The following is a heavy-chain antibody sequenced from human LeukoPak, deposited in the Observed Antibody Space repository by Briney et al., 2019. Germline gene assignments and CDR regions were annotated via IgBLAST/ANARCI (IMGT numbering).Heavy chain of an antibody. V-gene: IGHV1-46*01. D-gene: IGHD5-18*01. CDR1: GYTFTSYY. CDR3: AREGYSYGKHFDY. J-gene: IGHJ4*02. CDR2: INTSGGST. Sequence: DSVTVSCKASGYTFTSYYLHWVRQAPGQGLEWLGVINTSGGSTTYPQKFQGRVTMTRDTSTSTVYMELSSLTSEDTAVYYCAREGYSYGKHFDYWGQGTLVTVSS.